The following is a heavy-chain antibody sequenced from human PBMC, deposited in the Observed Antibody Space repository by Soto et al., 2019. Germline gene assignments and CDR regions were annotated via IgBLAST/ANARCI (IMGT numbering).Heavy chain of an antibody. V-gene: IGHV3-23*01. J-gene: IGHJ4*02. CDR3: AKGDSGGFPRYFDY. D-gene: IGHD3-22*01. CDR1: GFTFSSYA. CDR2: ISGSGGST. Sequence: GGSLRLSCAASGFTFSSYAMSWVRQAPGKGLEWVSAISGSGGSTYYADSVKGRFTISRDNSKNTVSLQLNSLKVEDTAVYFCAKGDSGGFPRYFDYRGQGTLVTVSS.